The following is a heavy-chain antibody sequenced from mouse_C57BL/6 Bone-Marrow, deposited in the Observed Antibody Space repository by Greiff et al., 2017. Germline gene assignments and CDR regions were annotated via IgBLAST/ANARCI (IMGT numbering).Heavy chain of an antibody. CDR2: ISDGGSYT. D-gene: IGHD2-4*01. V-gene: IGHV5-4*03. J-gene: IGHJ1*03. CDR3: ARVGDYDCYWYFDV. CDR1: GFTFSSYA. Sequence: EVKLMESGGGLVKPGGSLKLSCAASGFTFSSYAMSWVRQTPEKRLEWVATISDGGSYTYYPDNVKGRFTISRDNAKNNLYLQMSHLKSEDTAMYYCARVGDYDCYWYFDVWGTGTTVTVSS.